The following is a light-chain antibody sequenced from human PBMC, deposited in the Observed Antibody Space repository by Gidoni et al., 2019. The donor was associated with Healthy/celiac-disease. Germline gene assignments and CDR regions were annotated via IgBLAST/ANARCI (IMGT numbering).Light chain of an antibody. CDR1: PVISNY. Sequence: DVQMTQSPSSLSASVGDRVTITCRASPVISNYLAWYQQKPGKVPKLLIYAASTLQSGVPSRFSGSGSGTDFTLTISSLQPEDVATYYCQKYNSAPRLTFGGGTKVEIK. V-gene: IGKV1-27*01. CDR2: AAS. J-gene: IGKJ4*01. CDR3: QKYNSAPRLT.